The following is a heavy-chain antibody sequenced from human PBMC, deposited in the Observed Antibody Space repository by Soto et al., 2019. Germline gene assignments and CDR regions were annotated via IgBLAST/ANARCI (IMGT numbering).Heavy chain of an antibody. CDR3: ARTSSGYDYDAFDI. Sequence: QVQLQESGPGLVKPSQTLSLTCTVSGGSISSGGYYWSWIRQHLGKGLEWIGYIYYSGSTYYNPSLKSRVTISGDTSKNQFSLKLSSVTAADTAVYYCARTSSGYDYDAFDIWGQGTMVTVSS. CDR1: GGSISSGGYY. V-gene: IGHV4-31*03. CDR2: IYYSGST. D-gene: IGHD5-12*01. J-gene: IGHJ3*02.